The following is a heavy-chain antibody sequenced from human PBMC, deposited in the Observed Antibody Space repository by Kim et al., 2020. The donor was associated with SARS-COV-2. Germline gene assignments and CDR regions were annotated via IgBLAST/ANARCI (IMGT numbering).Heavy chain of an antibody. V-gene: IGHV6-1*01. CDR3: ARDLGIAARPSYLFDY. CDR1: GDSVSSNSAA. Sequence: SQTLSLTCAISGDSVSSNSAAWNWIRPSPSRGLEWLGRTYYRSKWYNDYAVSVKSRITINPETSKNQFSLQLNSVTPEDTAVYYCARDLGIAARPSYLFDYWGQGTLVTVSS. J-gene: IGHJ4*02. D-gene: IGHD6-6*01. CDR2: TYYRSKWYN.